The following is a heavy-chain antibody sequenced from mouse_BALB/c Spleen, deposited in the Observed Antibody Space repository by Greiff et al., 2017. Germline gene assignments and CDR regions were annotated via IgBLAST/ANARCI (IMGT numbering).Heavy chain of an antibody. CDR1: GYTFTSYY. Sequence: VQLQQSGAELVKPGASVKLSCKASGYTFTSYYMYWVKQRPGQGLEWIGEINPSNGGTNFNEKFKSKATLTVDKSSSTAYMQLSSLTSEDSAVYYCARGGDYGYERSAMDYWGQGTSVTVSS. V-gene: IGHV1S81*02. D-gene: IGHD2-2*01. J-gene: IGHJ4*01. CDR2: INPSNGGT. CDR3: ARGGDYGYERSAMDY.